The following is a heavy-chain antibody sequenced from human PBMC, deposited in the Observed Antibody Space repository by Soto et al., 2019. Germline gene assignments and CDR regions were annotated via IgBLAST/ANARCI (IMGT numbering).Heavy chain of an antibody. CDR3: ASGVAVADIFYYYYGMDV. V-gene: IGHV1-69*13. Sequence: ASVKVSCKASGGTFRSYAISWVRQAPGQGLEWMGGIIPIFGTANYAQKFQGRVTITADESTSTAYMELSSLRSEDTAVYYCASGVAVADIFYYYYGMDVWGQGTTVTVSS. CDR1: GGTFRSYA. D-gene: IGHD6-19*01. CDR2: IIPIFGTA. J-gene: IGHJ6*02.